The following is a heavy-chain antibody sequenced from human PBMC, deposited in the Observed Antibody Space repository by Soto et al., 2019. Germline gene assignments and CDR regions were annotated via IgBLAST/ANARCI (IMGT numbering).Heavy chain of an antibody. V-gene: IGHV3-23*01. CDR2: ISGSGGST. CDR1: GFTFSSYA. Sequence: LRLSCAASGFTFSSYAMSWVRQAPGKGLEWVSAISGSGGSTYYADSVKGRFTISRDNSKNTLYLQMNSLRAEDTAVYYCANPAYYYDSSAFLFDYWGQGTLVTVSS. CDR3: ANPAYYYDSSAFLFDY. D-gene: IGHD3-22*01. J-gene: IGHJ4*02.